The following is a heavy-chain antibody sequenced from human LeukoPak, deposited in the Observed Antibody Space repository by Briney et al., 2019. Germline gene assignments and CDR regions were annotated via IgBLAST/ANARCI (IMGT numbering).Heavy chain of an antibody. Sequence: GGSLRLSCAASGFTFSSYAMSWVRQAPGRGLEWVSAISGSGGSTYYADSVKGRFTISRDNSKNTLYLQMNSLRAEDTAVYYCARGDYHSKFDYWGQGTLVTVSS. D-gene: IGHD4-17*01. CDR2: ISGSGGST. J-gene: IGHJ4*02. CDR3: ARGDYHSKFDY. CDR1: GFTFSSYA. V-gene: IGHV3-23*01.